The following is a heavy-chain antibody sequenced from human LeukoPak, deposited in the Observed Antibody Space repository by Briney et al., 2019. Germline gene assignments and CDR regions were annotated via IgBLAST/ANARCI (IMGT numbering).Heavy chain of an antibody. D-gene: IGHD6-13*01. Sequence: GSLRLSCAASGFTFSSYAMSWVRQAPGKGLEGVSAIIGSGGSTYYADSVKGRFTISRDNSKNTLYLQMNSLSAEDPAVYYCAKDYSSSWQSYFDYWGQGNLVTVSS. CDR1: GFTFSSYA. CDR2: IIGSGGST. V-gene: IGHV3-23*01. CDR3: AKDYSSSWQSYFDY. J-gene: IGHJ4*02.